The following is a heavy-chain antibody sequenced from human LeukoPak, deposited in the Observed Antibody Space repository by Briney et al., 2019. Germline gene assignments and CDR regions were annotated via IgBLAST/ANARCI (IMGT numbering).Heavy chain of an antibody. Sequence: SETLSLTCTVSGGSIRSSSSFWGWIRQPPGKGLEWIGSIYYGGTTYYNPSPQSRVTISVDTSNNQFSLKVTSVTAADTAVYYCARLKRGGSPVDYWGQGTLVTVSS. V-gene: IGHV4-39*01. CDR3: ARLKRGGSPVDY. CDR2: IYYGGTT. D-gene: IGHD2-15*01. CDR1: GGSIRSSSSF. J-gene: IGHJ4*02.